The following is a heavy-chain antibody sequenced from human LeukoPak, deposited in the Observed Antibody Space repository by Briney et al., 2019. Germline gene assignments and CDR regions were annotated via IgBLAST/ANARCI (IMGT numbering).Heavy chain of an antibody. V-gene: IGHV4-38-2*01. CDR2: IYHSGSA. CDR1: GYSISSGYY. Sequence: SETLSLTCAVSGYSISSGYYWGWIRQPPGKGLEWIGSIYHSGSAFYNPSLRSRVTMSVDTSKNHFSLKLSSVAAADTAVYYCARHVPWRPNQPYYFDYWGQGTLVTVSS. J-gene: IGHJ4*02. D-gene: IGHD3-10*02. CDR3: ARHVPWRPNQPYYFDY.